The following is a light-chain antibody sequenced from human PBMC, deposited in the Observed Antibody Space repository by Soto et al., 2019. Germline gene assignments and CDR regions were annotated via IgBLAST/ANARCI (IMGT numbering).Light chain of an antibody. V-gene: IGKV3-11*01. J-gene: IGKJ1*01. CDR2: EAS. CDR3: QQRSNWPPT. Sequence: EIVLTQSLATLSLSPGERATLSCRASQSVSSFLAWYQQKPGQAPRLLIYEASNRATGIPARLSGSGSGTNFTLTISSLEPEDFAVYYCQQRSNWPPTFGQGTKVEIK. CDR1: QSVSSF.